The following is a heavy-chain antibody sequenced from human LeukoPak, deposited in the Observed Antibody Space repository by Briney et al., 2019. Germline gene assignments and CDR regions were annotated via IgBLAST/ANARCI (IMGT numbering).Heavy chain of an antibody. Sequence: SVKVSCKASGGTFSSYAISWVRQAPRQGLEWMGRIIPIFGTANYAQKFQGRVTITTDESTSTAYMELSSLRSEDTAVYYCARGRRRFDGSGSYDGWFDPWGQGTLVTVSS. CDR2: IIPIFGTA. D-gene: IGHD3-10*01. CDR1: GGTFSSYA. CDR3: ARGRRRFDGSGSYDGWFDP. V-gene: IGHV1-69*05. J-gene: IGHJ5*02.